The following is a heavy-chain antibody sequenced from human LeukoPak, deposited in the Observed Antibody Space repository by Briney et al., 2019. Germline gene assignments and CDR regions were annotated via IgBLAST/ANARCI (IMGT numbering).Heavy chain of an antibody. CDR2: ITTSGGST. CDR3: AIMHGYYDGSGYWVQ. CDR1: GFTFSSYA. J-gene: IGHJ4*02. D-gene: IGHD3-22*01. Sequence: GGSLRLSCAASGFTFSSYAMSWVRQAPGKGLEWVSFITTSGGSTSYADSVKGRFTISRDNPRNTLYMQMNSLRDEDTAVYYCAIMHGYYDGSGYWVQWGQGTLVTVSS. V-gene: IGHV3-23*01.